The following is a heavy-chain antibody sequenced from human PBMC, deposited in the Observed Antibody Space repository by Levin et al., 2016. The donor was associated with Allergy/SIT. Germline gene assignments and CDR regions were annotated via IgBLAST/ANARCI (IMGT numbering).Heavy chain of an antibody. CDR1: GGTFSSYA. J-gene: IGHJ6*02. CDR3: AAGLGYCSSTSCYIHSSSWHYYYYGMDV. Sequence: SVKVSCKASGGTFSSYAISWVRQAPGQGLEWMGRIIPILGIANYAQKFQGRVTITADKSTSTAYMELSSLRSEDTAVYYCAAGLGYCSSTSCYIHSSSWHYYYYGMDVWGQGTTVTVSS. CDR2: IIPILGIA. V-gene: IGHV1-69*04. D-gene: IGHD2-2*02.